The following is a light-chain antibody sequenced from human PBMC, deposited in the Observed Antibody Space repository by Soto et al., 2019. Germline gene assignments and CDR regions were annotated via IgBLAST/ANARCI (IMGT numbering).Light chain of an antibody. CDR3: QQDYSTPPT. V-gene: IGKV4-1*01. J-gene: IGKJ1*01. CDR1: QSVLYRSNNKNY. Sequence: DIVMTQSPDSLAVSLGERATINCKSSQSVLYRSNNKNYLAWYQQKPGQPPKLLIYWASTRESGVPDRFSGSGSGTDFTLTISSLQAEDVAVYYCQQDYSTPPTFGQGTKVEIK. CDR2: WAS.